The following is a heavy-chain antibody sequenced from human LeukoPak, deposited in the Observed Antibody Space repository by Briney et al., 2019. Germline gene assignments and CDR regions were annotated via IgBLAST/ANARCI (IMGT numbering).Heavy chain of an antibody. CDR1: GYSISSGYY. D-gene: IGHD6-13*01. Sequence: PSETLSLTCTVSGYSISSGYYWGWIRQPPGKGLEWIGSIYHSGSTYYNPSLKSRVTISVDTSKNQFSLKLSSVTAADTAVYYCARDLEAAAGTNYWGQGTLVTVSS. CDR2: IYHSGST. J-gene: IGHJ4*02. CDR3: ARDLEAAAGTNY. V-gene: IGHV4-38-2*02.